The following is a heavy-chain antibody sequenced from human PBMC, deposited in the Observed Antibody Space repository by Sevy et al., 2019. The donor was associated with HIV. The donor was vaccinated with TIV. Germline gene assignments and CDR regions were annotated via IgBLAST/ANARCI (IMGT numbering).Heavy chain of an antibody. V-gene: IGHV4-34*01. CDR1: GGSFSGYY. CDR2: INHSGST. Sequence: SETLSLTCAVYGGSFSGYYWSWIRQPPGKGLEWIGEINHSGSTNYNPSLKSRVTISVDTSKNQFSLKLSSVTAADTAVYYCARGLRMVRGKGNWFDPWGQRTLVTVSS. CDR3: ARGLRMVRGKGNWFDP. J-gene: IGHJ5*02. D-gene: IGHD3-10*01.